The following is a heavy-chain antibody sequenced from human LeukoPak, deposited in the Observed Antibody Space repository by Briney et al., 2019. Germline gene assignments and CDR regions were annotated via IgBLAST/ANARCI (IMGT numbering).Heavy chain of an antibody. J-gene: IGHJ6*02. CDR1: GGSISSISSNNYH. V-gene: IGHV4-30-4*08. Sequence: SETLSLTCIVSGGSISSISSNNYHWGWIRQPPGKGLEWIGYIYYSGTTSYNPSLKSRVTISIDTSKNQFSLKLSSVTAADTAVYFCASGSTLIGYAMDVWGQGTTVTVSS. CDR2: IYYSGTT. D-gene: IGHD6-25*01. CDR3: ASGSTLIGYAMDV.